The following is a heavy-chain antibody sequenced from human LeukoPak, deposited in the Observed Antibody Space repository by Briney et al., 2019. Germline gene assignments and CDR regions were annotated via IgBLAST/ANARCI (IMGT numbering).Heavy chain of an antibody. CDR1: GGSFSGYY. CDR2: INHSGST. CDR3: ARGLVGSEADILTGYHRYFDY. J-gene: IGHJ4*02. D-gene: IGHD3-9*01. Sequence: SETLSLTCAVYGGSFSGYYWSWIRQPPGKGLEWIGEINHSGSTNYNPSLKSRVTISVDTSKNQFSLKLSSVTAADTAVYYCARGLVGSEADILTGYHRYFDYWGQGTLVTVSS. V-gene: IGHV4-34*01.